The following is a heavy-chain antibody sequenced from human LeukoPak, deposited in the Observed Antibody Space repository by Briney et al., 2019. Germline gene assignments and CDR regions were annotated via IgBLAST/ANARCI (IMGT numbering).Heavy chain of an antibody. CDR2: IDPSDSYT. CDR1: GYSFTSYW. D-gene: IGHD6-19*01. Sequence: PGESLKISCKGSGYSFTSYWISWVRQMPGRGLEWMGRIDPSDSYTNYSPSFQGHVTISADKSISTAYLQWSSLKASDTAMYYCARYTVAGPYYFDYWGQGTLVTVSS. V-gene: IGHV5-10-1*01. CDR3: ARYTVAGPYYFDY. J-gene: IGHJ4*02.